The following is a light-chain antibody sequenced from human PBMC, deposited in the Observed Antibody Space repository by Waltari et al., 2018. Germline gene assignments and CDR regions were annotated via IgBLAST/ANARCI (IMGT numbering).Light chain of an antibody. CDR2: DDS. J-gene: IGLJ3*02. Sequence: SYVLTQPPSVSVAPGQTARITCGGNNIGSKSVHWYQQKPGQAPVLVVYDDSDRPSGIPGGFSGSSSGNTATLTISRVEAGDEADYYCQVWDGSSDHWVFGGGTKLTVL. CDR1: NIGSKS. V-gene: IGLV3-21*02. CDR3: QVWDGSSDHWV.